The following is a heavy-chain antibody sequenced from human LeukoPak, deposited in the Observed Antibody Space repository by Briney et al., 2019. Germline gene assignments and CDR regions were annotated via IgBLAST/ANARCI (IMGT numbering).Heavy chain of an antibody. J-gene: IGHJ3*02. V-gene: IGHV3-48*01. Sequence: GSLRLSCAASGFTFSSYSMNWVRQAPGKGLEWVSYISSSSSTIYYADSVKGRFTISRDNAKNSLYLQMNSLRAEDTAVYYCARDGKTGDDAFDIWGQGTKVTVSS. CDR1: GFTFSSYS. D-gene: IGHD7-27*01. CDR3: ARDGKTGDDAFDI. CDR2: ISSSSSTI.